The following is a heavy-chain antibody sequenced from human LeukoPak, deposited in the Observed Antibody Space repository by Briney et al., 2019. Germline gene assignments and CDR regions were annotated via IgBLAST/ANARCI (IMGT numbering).Heavy chain of an antibody. CDR2: IYTSGST. CDR1: GYSISSGYY. J-gene: IGHJ4*02. Sequence: TTSETLSLTCTVSGYSISSGYYWGWIRQPAGKGLEWIGRIYTSGSTNYNPSLKSRVTISVDTSKNQFSLKLSSVTAADTAVYYCAREAATVTRTGIDYWGQGTLVTVSS. CDR3: AREAATVTRTGIDY. V-gene: IGHV4-61*02. D-gene: IGHD4-17*01.